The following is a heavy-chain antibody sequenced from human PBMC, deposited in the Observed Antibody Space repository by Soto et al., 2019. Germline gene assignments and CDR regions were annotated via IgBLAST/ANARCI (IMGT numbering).Heavy chain of an antibody. V-gene: IGHV4-34*01. D-gene: IGHD3-16*02. CDR1: GGSLSGYY. Sequence: SQSMSLTWAVCGGSLSGYYWSWIRLPPGKGLEWIGEANHSGSTNYNPSLKSRVTISVDTSKNQFSLKLSSVTAADTAVYYCASGSHGTFGGVIAPLGDYYGLDVWGQGTTVTVSS. CDR2: ANHSGST. CDR3: ASGSHGTFGGVIAPLGDYYGLDV. J-gene: IGHJ6*02.